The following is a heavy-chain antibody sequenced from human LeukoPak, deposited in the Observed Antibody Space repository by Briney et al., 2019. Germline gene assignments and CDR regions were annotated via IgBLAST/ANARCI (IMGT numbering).Heavy chain of an antibody. CDR1: GGSISSYY. V-gene: IGHV4-59*01. CDR3: ARGLSGSTSCFFDY. Sequence: PSETLSLTCTVSGGSISSYYWSWIRQPPGKGLEWIGYIYYSGSTNYNPSLKSRVTISVDTSKNQFSLKLSSVTAADTAVYYCARGLSGSTSCFFDYWGQGTLVTVSS. CDR2: IYYSGST. D-gene: IGHD2-2*01. J-gene: IGHJ4*02.